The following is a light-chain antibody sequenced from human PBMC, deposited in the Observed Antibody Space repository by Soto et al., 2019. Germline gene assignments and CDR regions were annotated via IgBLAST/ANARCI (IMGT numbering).Light chain of an antibody. CDR3: GSWDSSLSAYV. J-gene: IGLJ1*01. CDR2: DDN. V-gene: IGLV1-51*01. CDR1: SSNIGGNS. Sequence: QSVMTQPPSVPAAPGQTVTISCSGSSSNIGGNSVSWYQQLPGTAPKLLIYDDNKRPSGIPDRFSGSKSGTSATLGITGFQTGDEADYYCGSWDSSLSAYVFGTGTKLTVL.